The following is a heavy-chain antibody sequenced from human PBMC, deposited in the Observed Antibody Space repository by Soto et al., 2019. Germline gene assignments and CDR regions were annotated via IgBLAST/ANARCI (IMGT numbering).Heavy chain of an antibody. J-gene: IGHJ4*02. CDR2: INHSGST. D-gene: IGHD6-19*01. CDR1: GGSFSGYY. V-gene: IGHV4-34*01. Sequence: QVQLQQWGAGLLKPSETLSLTCAVYGGSFSGYYWSWIRQPPGKGLEWIGEINHSGSTNYNPSLKSRFTISVDTSNMQFSLNLSPVTAADTAVYYWARGVRGDGSGWFNNWGQGTLVTVSS. CDR3: ARGVRGDGSGWFNN.